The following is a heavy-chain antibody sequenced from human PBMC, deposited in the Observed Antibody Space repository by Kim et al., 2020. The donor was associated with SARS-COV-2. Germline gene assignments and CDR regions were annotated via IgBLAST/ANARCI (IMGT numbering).Heavy chain of an antibody. Sequence: RYSPSFQGQVTISADNSITTAYLQWSSLKASDTAIYYCVRRPHTAPAFDYWGQGTLVTVAS. J-gene: IGHJ4*02. V-gene: IGHV5-51*01. CDR3: VRRPHTAPAFDY. D-gene: IGHD5-18*01.